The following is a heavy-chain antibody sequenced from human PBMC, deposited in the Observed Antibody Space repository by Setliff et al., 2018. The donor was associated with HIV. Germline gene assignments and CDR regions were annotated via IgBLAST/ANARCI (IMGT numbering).Heavy chain of an antibody. D-gene: IGHD3-10*01. CDR3: ARRIDNSGSFPDKNWFDT. CDR1: GGSFSGSY. V-gene: IGHV4-34*01. CDR2: IYNTGST. J-gene: IGHJ5*02. Sequence: PSETLSLTCAVYGGSFSGSYWSWIRQPPGKGLEWIGYIYNTGSTYHSPSLESRVTISIDTSKNQFSLKLTSVTAADTAVYYCARRIDNSGSFPDKNWFDTWGQGSLVTVSS.